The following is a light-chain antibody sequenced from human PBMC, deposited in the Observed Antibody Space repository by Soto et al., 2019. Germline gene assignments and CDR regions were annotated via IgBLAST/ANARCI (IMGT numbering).Light chain of an antibody. Sequence: SVLTQPPSVSGAPGQRVTISCTGRSSNIGAGYDVHWYQQLPGTAPKLLIYGNSNRPSGVPDRFSGSKSGTSASLAITGLQAEDEADYYGQSYDSSLSGSGVFGTGTKLTVL. J-gene: IGLJ1*01. CDR2: GNS. CDR1: SSNIGAGYD. CDR3: QSYDSSLSGSGV. V-gene: IGLV1-40*01.